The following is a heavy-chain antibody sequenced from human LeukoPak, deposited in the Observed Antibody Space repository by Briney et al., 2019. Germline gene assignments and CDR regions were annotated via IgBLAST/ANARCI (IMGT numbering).Heavy chain of an antibody. Sequence: PGGSLRLSCAVSGFIVSSNYMSWVRQAPGKGLEWVSVIYTGGNTHYADSVKGRFTISRQNSKNTLYLQMNGPRTEDTAVYYCAREPNCGGDCYFYDSWGQGTLVTVSS. D-gene: IGHD2-21*02. CDR1: GFIVSSNY. J-gene: IGHJ4*02. CDR3: AREPNCGGDCYFYDS. V-gene: IGHV3-53*04. CDR2: IYTGGNT.